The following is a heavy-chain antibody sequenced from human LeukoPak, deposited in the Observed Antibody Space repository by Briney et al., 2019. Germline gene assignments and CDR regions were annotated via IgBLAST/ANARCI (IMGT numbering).Heavy chain of an antibody. CDR1: GFTFSSYA. V-gene: IGHV3-30*04. J-gene: IGHJ4*02. Sequence: GRSLRLSCAASGFTFSSYAMHWVRQAPGKGLEWVAVISYDGSNKYYADSVKGRFTISRDNAKNSLYLQMNSLRAEDTAMYYCARDFRFLDDYWGQGTLVTVSS. D-gene: IGHD3-3*01. CDR3: ARDFRFLDDY. CDR2: ISYDGSNK.